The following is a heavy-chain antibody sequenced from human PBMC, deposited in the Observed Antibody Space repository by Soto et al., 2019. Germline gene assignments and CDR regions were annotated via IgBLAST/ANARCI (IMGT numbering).Heavy chain of an antibody. CDR3: VRASSYYYDSSGYLDY. Sequence: SETLSLTCTVSGGSVSSGSYYWSWIRQPPGKGLEWIGYIYYSGSTNYKPSLKSRVTISVDTSKNPFSLKLSSVTAADTAVYYCVRASSYYYDSSGYLDYWGQGTLVTVSS. D-gene: IGHD3-22*01. V-gene: IGHV4-61*01. J-gene: IGHJ4*02. CDR1: GGSVSSGSYY. CDR2: IYYSGST.